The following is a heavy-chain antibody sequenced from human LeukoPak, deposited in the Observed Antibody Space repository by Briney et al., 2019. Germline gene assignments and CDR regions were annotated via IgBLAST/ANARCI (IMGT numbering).Heavy chain of an antibody. V-gene: IGHV1-24*01. D-gene: IGHD3-10*01. J-gene: IGHJ6*02. Sequence: ASVKVSCKVSGYTLTELSMHWVRRAPGKGLEWMGGFDPEDGETIYAQKFQGRVTMTEDTSTDTAYMELSSLRSEDTAVYYCATTGSSFLGVRGGDYGMDVWGQGTSVTVSS. CDR3: ATTGSSFLGVRGGDYGMDV. CDR2: FDPEDGET. CDR1: GYTLTELS.